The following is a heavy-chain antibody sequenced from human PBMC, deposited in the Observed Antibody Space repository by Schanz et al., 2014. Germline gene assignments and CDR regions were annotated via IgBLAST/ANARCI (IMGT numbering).Heavy chain of an antibody. V-gene: IGHV3-21*01. D-gene: IGHD5-12*01. CDR2: ISSSSSYI. J-gene: IGHJ4*02. Sequence: VQLVESGGGLVPPGGSLRLSRAASGFTFTTHSMTWVRPAPGKGLEWVSSISSSSSYIYYADSVKGRFTISRDNSKNTLYLQMNSLRTEDTAVYYCASPSGYSDYGTYFDFWGQGTLVTVSS. CDR1: GFTFTTHS. CDR3: ASPSGYSDYGTYFDF.